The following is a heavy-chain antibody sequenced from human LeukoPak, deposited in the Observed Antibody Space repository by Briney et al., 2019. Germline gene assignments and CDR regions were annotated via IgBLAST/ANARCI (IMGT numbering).Heavy chain of an antibody. J-gene: IGHJ4*02. V-gene: IGHV3-23*01. Sequence: PGGSLRLSCAASGFTFSNYAMTWVRQAPGKGLEWVSAIGGPGGSTYYADSVKGRFTISRDNSKNTLYLQMNSLRAEDTAVYYCVRVYCGGDCYAPYYFDYWGQGTLVTVSS. CDR1: GFTFSNYA. CDR3: VRVYCGGDCYAPYYFDY. CDR2: IGGPGGST. D-gene: IGHD2-21*01.